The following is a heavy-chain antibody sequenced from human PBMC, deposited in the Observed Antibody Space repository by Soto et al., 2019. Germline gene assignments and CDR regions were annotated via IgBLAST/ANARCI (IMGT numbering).Heavy chain of an antibody. J-gene: IGHJ4*02. D-gene: IGHD3-10*01. Sequence: QVQMVQSGAEVKKPGSSARVSYKVSGGTFSRHSISWVRQAPGQGLEWMGGIIPIFDATQYAQKFQGRLTITADESTTTFHMALSGLRPEDTAIYYCARDLTSVRGSWGQGTLVTVS. CDR2: IIPIFDAT. CDR3: ARDLTSVRGS. V-gene: IGHV1-69*01. CDR1: GGTFSRHS.